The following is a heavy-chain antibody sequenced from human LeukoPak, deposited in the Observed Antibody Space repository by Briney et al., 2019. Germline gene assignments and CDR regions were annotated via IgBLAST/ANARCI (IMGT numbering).Heavy chain of an antibody. J-gene: IGHJ4*02. CDR1: GFTFSSYS. D-gene: IGHD3-9*01. CDR3: ARESILTLNSFDY. CDR2: ISSSSSTI. V-gene: IGHV3-48*04. Sequence: GGSLRLSCAASGFTFSSYSMNWVRQAPGKGLEWVSYISSSSSTIYYADSVKGRFTISRDTAKNSLYLQMNSLRAEDTAVYYCARESILTLNSFDYWGQGTLVTVSS.